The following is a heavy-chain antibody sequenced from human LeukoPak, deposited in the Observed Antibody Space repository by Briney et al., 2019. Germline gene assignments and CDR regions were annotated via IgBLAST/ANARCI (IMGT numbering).Heavy chain of an antibody. CDR1: SDTFTSFA. Sequence: SVKVFCKTSSDTFTSFAITWVRQAPGQGFEWMGTIIPVFGTVNYAQKFQGRVTITADESTSTAYMDLSSLRSDDTAVYYCARAMGVPAAILVSGGMDVWGQGTTVTVSS. J-gene: IGHJ6*02. CDR2: IIPVFGTV. CDR3: ARAMGVPAAILVSGGMDV. V-gene: IGHV1-69*13. D-gene: IGHD2-2*02.